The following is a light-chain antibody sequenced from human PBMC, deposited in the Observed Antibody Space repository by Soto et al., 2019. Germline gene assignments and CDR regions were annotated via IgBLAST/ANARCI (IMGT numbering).Light chain of an antibody. CDR2: AAS. Sequence: DIQVTQSPSSLSASVGDRVTITCRATQDSRNYLAWYQQKPGKVPKLLIYAASTLQSGVPSRFSGSGSGTDFTLNISRLQPEDVATYYCQRSIRAPFTFGPGTNVDIK. CDR3: QRSIRAPFT. J-gene: IGKJ3*01. CDR1: QDSRNY. V-gene: IGKV1-27*01.